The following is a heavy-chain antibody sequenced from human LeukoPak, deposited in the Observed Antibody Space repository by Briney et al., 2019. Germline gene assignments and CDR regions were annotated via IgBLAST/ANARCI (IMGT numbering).Heavy chain of an antibody. V-gene: IGHV3-23*01. Sequence: GSLRLSCAASGFTFSGYAMSWVRQAPGKGLEWVSAISGSGGSTYYADSVKGRFTISGDNSKNTLYLQMNSLRAEDTAVYYCAKDRGDNWFDPWGQGTLVTVSS. J-gene: IGHJ5*02. CDR2: ISGSGGST. CDR3: AKDRGDNWFDP. CDR1: GFTFSGYA. D-gene: IGHD4-17*01.